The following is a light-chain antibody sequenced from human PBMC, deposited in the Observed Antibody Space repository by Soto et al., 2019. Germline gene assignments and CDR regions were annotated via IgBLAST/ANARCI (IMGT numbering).Light chain of an antibody. CDR2: GAS. V-gene: IGKV3-20*01. J-gene: IGKJ3*01. Sequence: EVVLTQSPGTLSLSPGERATLSCRASQSVAANYLAWYQQKRGQAPMLLIYGASSRATGIPDRFSGTGSGTDFTLTISRLEPEDFSVYYCHQYGTAPLTVGPGPKVDIK. CDR3: HQYGTAPLT. CDR1: QSVAANY.